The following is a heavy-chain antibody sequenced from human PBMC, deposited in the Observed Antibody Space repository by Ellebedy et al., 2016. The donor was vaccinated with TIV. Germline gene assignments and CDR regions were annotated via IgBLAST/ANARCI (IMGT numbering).Heavy chain of an antibody. J-gene: IGHJ4*02. CDR1: GYTFTSYY. V-gene: IGHV1-46*01. D-gene: IGHD1-26*01. CDR2: INPSGGST. Sequence: ASVKVSXXASGYTFTSYYMHWVRQAPGQGLEWMGIINPSGGSTSYAQKFQGRVTMTRDTSTSTVYMELSSLRSEDTAVYYCARVYAQWELTLGYWGQGTLVTVSS. CDR3: ARVYAQWELTLGY.